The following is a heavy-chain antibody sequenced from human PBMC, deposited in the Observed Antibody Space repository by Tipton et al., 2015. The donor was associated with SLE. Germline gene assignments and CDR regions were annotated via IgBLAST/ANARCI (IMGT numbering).Heavy chain of an antibody. Sequence: SLRLSCAASGFSFSSYWMSWVRQAPGKGLEWVANIKRDGSEKHYVDSVKGRFTISRDDSKKTVYLQMNSLRVEDTAVYYCARDGSRSSGPDFDYWGQGTLVTVSS. CDR3: ARDGSRSSGPDFDY. CDR2: IKRDGSEK. V-gene: IGHV3-7*01. D-gene: IGHD3-22*01. CDR1: GFSFSSYW. J-gene: IGHJ4*02.